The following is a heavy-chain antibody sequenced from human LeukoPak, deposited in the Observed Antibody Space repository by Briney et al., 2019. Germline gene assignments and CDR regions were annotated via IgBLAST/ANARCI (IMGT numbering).Heavy chain of an antibody. V-gene: IGHV1-46*01. CDR2: INPSGGST. Sequence: GASVKVSCKASGYTFTSYYMHWVRQAPGQGLEWMGIINPSGGSTSYAQKFQGRVTMTRDTSTSTVYMELSSLRSEDTAVYYCAATSIAAAGEDYFDYWGQGTLVTVSS. D-gene: IGHD6-13*01. J-gene: IGHJ4*02. CDR3: AATSIAAAGEDYFDY. CDR1: GYTFTSYY.